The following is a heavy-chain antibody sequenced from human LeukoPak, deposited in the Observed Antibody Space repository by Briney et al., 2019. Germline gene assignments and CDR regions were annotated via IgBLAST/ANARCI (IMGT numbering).Heavy chain of an antibody. Sequence: SETLSLTCAVYGGSFSGYYWTWIRQPPGKGLEWIGEINDSGSTNYNPSLKSRLIISVDTSKNQFSLKLTSVTAADTAVYYCARRVEYYDSSGYLYYHYMDVWGKGTTVTVSS. CDR3: ARRVEYYDSSGYLYYHYMDV. CDR2: INDSGST. J-gene: IGHJ6*03. V-gene: IGHV4-34*01. D-gene: IGHD3-22*01. CDR1: GGSFSGYY.